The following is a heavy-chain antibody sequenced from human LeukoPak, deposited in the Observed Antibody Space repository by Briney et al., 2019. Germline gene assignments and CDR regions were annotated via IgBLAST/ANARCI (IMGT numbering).Heavy chain of an antibody. Sequence: ASVKVSCKASGGTFSSYAISWVRQAPGQGLEWMGRIIPILGIANYAQKFQGRVTITADKSTSTAYMELSSLRSEDTAVYYCARDFLGSRVVVSVTNAFDIWGQGTMVTVSS. V-gene: IGHV1-69*04. CDR1: GGTFSSYA. CDR3: ARDFLGSRVVVSVTNAFDI. J-gene: IGHJ3*02. CDR2: IIPILGIA. D-gene: IGHD2-21*01.